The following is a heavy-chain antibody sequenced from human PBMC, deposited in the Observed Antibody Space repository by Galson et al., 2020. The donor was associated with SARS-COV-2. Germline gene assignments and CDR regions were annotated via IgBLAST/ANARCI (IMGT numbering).Heavy chain of an antibody. CDR2: INSAGSST. CDR1: AFTISRSW. CDR3: AATGGYCTSTSCYGGCGCFDP. Sequence: GESLSLTCAASAFTISRSWMHCVRPPPGKEMVWVSRINSAGSSTTYTDSVKGRFTISRDNAKNTLYLQMNSLRAEDTAVFYCAATGGYCTSTSCYGGCGCFDPWGQGALVTVSS. V-gene: IGHV3-74*01. J-gene: IGHJ5*02. D-gene: IGHD2-2*01.